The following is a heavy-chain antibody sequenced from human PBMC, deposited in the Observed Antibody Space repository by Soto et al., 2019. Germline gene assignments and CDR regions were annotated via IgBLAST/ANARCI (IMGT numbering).Heavy chain of an antibody. V-gene: IGHV1-18*01. D-gene: IGHD1-26*01. J-gene: IGHJ4*02. CDR1: GYTFRNHG. Sequence: ASVKVSCKASGYTFRNHGISWVRQAPGQGLEWMGWVSAYNRNSNYAQKFEDRVIMTADTATSTAYLELRGLRSDDTAIYYCARDRQWEPLLYWGQGTLVTVSS. CDR2: VSAYNRNS. CDR3: ARDRQWEPLLY.